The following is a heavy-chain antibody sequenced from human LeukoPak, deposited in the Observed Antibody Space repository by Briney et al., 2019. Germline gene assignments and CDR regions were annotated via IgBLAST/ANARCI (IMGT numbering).Heavy chain of an antibody. J-gene: IGHJ4*02. CDR3: ARAYFSSSSCYFDY. Sequence: PSETLSLTCTVSGGSISSSGFYWGWIRQPPGKGLEWIGTIYYSGGTYYNPPLKSRVTISVDTSKNQFSLKLSSVTAADTAVYFCARAYFSSSSCYFDYWGQGTLVTVSS. V-gene: IGHV4-39*01. CDR2: IYYSGGT. CDR1: GGSISSSGFY. D-gene: IGHD2-15*01.